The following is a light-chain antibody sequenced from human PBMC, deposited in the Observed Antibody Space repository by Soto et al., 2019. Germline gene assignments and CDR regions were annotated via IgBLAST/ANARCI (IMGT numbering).Light chain of an antibody. CDR1: QSVSSSH. J-gene: IGKJ5*01. Sequence: EIVLTQSPGTLSLSPGERATLSCRASQSVSSSHLAWYQHKPGQAPRLLIYGASSRATGIPDRFSGSGSGTEFTLTISSLQSEDFAVYYCQQYNRWPPITFGQGTRLEIK. V-gene: IGKV3-20*01. CDR3: QQYNRWPPIT. CDR2: GAS.